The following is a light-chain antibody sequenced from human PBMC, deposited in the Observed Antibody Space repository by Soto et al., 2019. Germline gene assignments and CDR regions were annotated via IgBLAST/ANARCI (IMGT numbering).Light chain of an antibody. V-gene: IGLV2-23*02. CDR3: CSYAGSSTYV. CDR2: EVS. J-gene: IGLJ1*01. Sequence: QSVLTQPASVSGSPGQSITISCTGTSSVVGSYNLVSWYQQHPGKAPQVMIYEVSKRPSGVSTRFSGSKSGNTASLTISGLQAEDEAVYYCCSYAGSSTYVFGTGTKVTVL. CDR1: SSVVGSYNL.